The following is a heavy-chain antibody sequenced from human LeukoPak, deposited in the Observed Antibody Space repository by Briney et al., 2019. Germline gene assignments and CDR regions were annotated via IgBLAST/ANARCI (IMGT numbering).Heavy chain of an antibody. V-gene: IGHV4-39*01. CDR2: IYYSGST. J-gene: IGHJ4*02. Sequence: PSETLSLTCTVSGGSISSYYWGWIRQPPGKGLEWIGSIYYSGSTYYNPSLKSRVTISVDTSKNQFSLKLSSVTAADTAVYYCARHTPPYSGSYYNFFYFDYWGQGTLVTVSS. D-gene: IGHD1-26*01. CDR1: GGSISSYY. CDR3: ARHTPPYSGSYYNFFYFDY.